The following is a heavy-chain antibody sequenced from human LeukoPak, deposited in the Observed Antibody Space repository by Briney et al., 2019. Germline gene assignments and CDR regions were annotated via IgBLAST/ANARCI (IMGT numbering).Heavy chain of an antibody. Sequence: GGSLRLSCAASGFTFSSYSMNWVRQAPGKGLEWVSYISSSGSTIYYADSVKGRFTISRDNAKNSLYLQMNSLRAEDTAVYYCARGYDLEGYYRHDAFDIWGQGTMVTVSS. CDR1: GFTFSSYS. D-gene: IGHD3-3*01. J-gene: IGHJ3*02. CDR2: ISSSGSTI. CDR3: ARGYDLEGYYRHDAFDI. V-gene: IGHV3-48*04.